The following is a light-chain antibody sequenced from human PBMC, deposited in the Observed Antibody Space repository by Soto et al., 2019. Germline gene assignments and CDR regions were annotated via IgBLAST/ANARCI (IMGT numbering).Light chain of an antibody. J-gene: IGKJ1*01. CDR1: QSISNS. CDR2: KAS. Sequence: EIQMTQSPSTLPASVGDRVTITCRASQSISNSLAWYQQKPGKAPKLLIYKASNLEGGVPSRFSGSGSGTEFTLTISSLRPDYFATYYCQQYHNYAYTFGQGTKVDIK. V-gene: IGKV1-5*03. CDR3: QQYHNYAYT.